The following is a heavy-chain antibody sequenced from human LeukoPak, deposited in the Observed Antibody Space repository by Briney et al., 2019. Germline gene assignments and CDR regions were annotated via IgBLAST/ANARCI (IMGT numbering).Heavy chain of an antibody. D-gene: IGHD2-2*01. J-gene: IGHJ4*02. CDR3: AIDSSTSWDYYFDY. CDR1: GYTFTSYD. Sequence: ASVKVSCKASGYTFTSYDINWVRQATGQGLEWMGWMNPNSGNTGYAQKFQGRVTITRNTSISTAYMELSSLRSEDTAVYYCAIDSSTSWDYYFDYWGQGTLVTVSS. CDR2: MNPNSGNT. V-gene: IGHV1-8*03.